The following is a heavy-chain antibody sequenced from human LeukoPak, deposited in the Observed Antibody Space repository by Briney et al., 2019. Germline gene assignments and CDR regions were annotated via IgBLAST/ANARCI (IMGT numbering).Heavy chain of an antibody. CDR3: AKGSSSWPTLGYFQH. CDR1: GLTFSSYA. D-gene: IGHD6-13*01. Sequence: GGSLRLSCAASGLTFSSYAMSWVRQAPGKGLEWVSAISGSGGSTYYADSVKGRFTISRDNSKNTLYLQMNSLRAEDTAVYYCAKGSSSWPTLGYFQHWGQGTLVTVSS. CDR2: ISGSGGST. J-gene: IGHJ1*01. V-gene: IGHV3-23*01.